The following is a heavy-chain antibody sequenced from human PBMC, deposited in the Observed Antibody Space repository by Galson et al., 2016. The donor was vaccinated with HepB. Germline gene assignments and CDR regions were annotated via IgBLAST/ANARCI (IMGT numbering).Heavy chain of an antibody. Sequence: SLRLSCAASGFTFSTYNMNRVRQAPGKGLEWVSSISRGSGYIYYADSVKGRFTISRDNAKNSLYLQMNSLRAEDTAVYYCCVDTAMDYVFDYWGQGTPVPVPS. V-gene: IGHV3-21*01. CDR1: GFTFSTYN. CDR2: ISRGSGYI. CDR3: CVDTAMDYVFDY. D-gene: IGHD5-18*01. J-gene: IGHJ4*02.